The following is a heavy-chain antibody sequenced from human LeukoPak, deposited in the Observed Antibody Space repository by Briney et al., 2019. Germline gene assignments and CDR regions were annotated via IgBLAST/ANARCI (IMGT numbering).Heavy chain of an antibody. D-gene: IGHD6-19*01. CDR3: ARGLAVADPFDS. Sequence: GGSLRLSCAASGFTFSGYGMNWVCLAPGKGLEWVSSISSNTNYIYYADSVKGRFTISRDNAKNSLYLQMNSLRAEDTAVYYCARGLAVADPFDSWGQGTLVTVSS. CDR2: ISSNTNYI. J-gene: IGHJ4*02. CDR1: GFTFSGYG. V-gene: IGHV3-21*01.